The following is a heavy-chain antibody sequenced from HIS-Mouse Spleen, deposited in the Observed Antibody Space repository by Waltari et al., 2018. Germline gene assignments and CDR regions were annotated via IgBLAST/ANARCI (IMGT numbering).Heavy chain of an antibody. J-gene: IGHJ3*02. Sequence: QVQLVQSGAEVKKPGASVTVSFKASGYTFTGYYMHGVRPAPGRGLEWKGGINPTGGGTNNAQNFQGRVTMTGDASISTVYMELSRLRSDDTAVYYCAGLLYWGPSDAFDIWGQGTMVTVSS. CDR2: INPTGGGT. D-gene: IGHD7-27*01. V-gene: IGHV1-2*02. CDR1: GYTFTGYY. CDR3: AGLLYWGPSDAFDI.